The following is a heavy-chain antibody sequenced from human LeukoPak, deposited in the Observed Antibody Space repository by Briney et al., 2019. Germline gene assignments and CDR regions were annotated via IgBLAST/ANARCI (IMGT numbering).Heavy chain of an antibody. D-gene: IGHD3-22*01. CDR1: GGSISSGGYY. CDR2: IYYSEST. Sequence: SETLSLTCTVSGGSISSGGYYWSWIRQHPGKGLEWIGYIYYSESTYYNPSLKSRVTISVDTSKNQFSLKLSSVTAADTAVYYCARDYYDSSGYYPVGMDVWGQGTTVTVSS. CDR3: ARDYYDSSGYYPVGMDV. J-gene: IGHJ6*02. V-gene: IGHV4-31*03.